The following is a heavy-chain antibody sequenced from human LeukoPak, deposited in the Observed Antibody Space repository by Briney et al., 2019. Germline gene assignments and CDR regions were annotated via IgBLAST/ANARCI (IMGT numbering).Heavy chain of an antibody. J-gene: IGHJ4*02. D-gene: IGHD3-3*01. CDR1: GFAVSSNY. Sequence: GGSLRLSCAASGFAVSSNYMSWVRQAPGKGLERVSVIYSGGRTYYTDSVKGRFTISRDNSKNALYLQMNSLRAEDTAVYYCAINFRSAYYFFDFWGQGILVTVSS. CDR3: AINFRSAYYFFDF. CDR2: IYSGGRT. V-gene: IGHV3-53*01.